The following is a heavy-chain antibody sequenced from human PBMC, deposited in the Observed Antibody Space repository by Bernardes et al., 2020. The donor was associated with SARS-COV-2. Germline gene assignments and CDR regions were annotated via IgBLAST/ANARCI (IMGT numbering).Heavy chain of an antibody. CDR1: GVSISSSSYY. Sequence: SETLSLTCTVSGVSISSSSYYWGWIRQPPGKGLEWIGSIYYSGSTYYNPSLKRRVTISVDTSKNQFSLKLSSVTAADTAVYYCARADPRGFDYWGQGTLVTVSS. CDR3: ARADPRGFDY. V-gene: IGHV4-39*07. J-gene: IGHJ4*02. CDR2: IYYSGST.